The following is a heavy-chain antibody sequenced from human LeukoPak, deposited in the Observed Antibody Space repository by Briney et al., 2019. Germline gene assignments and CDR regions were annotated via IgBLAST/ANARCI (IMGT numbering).Heavy chain of an antibody. CDR1: GGSISSNSYY. CDR2: IYTSGST. V-gene: IGHV4-61*02. CDR3: ARVHVNSGYYLGDAFDI. Sequence: PSQTLSLTCTVSGGSISSNSYYWSWIRQPAGKGLEWIGRIYTSGSTNYNPSLKSRVAISVDTSKNQFSLKLSSVTAADTAIYYCARVHVNSGYYLGDAFDIWGQGTMVTVS. J-gene: IGHJ3*02. D-gene: IGHD3-22*01.